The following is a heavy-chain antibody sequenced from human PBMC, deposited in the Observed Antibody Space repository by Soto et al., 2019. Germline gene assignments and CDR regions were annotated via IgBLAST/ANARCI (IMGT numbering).Heavy chain of an antibody. CDR1: GFTFSSYS. J-gene: IGHJ4*02. D-gene: IGHD3-16*01. CDR2: MSYDENSK. CDR3: VRGRTGNDHDDCDS. V-gene: IGHV3-30-3*01. Sequence: QVQLVESGGGVVQPGRSLRLSCAASGFTFSSYSMHWVRQAPGKGLEGVAAMSYDENSKYFAGSVKGRLSISRDNSKNTPSLQMNTLGPENSAVYYCVRGRTGNDHDDCDSWGQGPLVTVSS.